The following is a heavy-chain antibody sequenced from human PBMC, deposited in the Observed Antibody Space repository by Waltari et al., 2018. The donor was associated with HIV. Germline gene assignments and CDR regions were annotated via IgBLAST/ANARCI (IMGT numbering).Heavy chain of an antibody. J-gene: IGHJ5*02. V-gene: IGHV4-38-2*01. CDR2: IDHSGST. CDR3: ARRGPDTTLTTPNWFDP. D-gene: IGHD3-3*01. CDR1: GYSISSGYY. Sequence: QVQLQESGPGLVKPSETLSLTCAVSGYSISSGYYWGWIRQPPGKGLEWSGRIDHSGSTNYSPTRKSRVTISVDTSKNQFSLKLSSVTAADTAVYYCARRGPDTTLTTPNWFDPWGQGTLVTVSS.